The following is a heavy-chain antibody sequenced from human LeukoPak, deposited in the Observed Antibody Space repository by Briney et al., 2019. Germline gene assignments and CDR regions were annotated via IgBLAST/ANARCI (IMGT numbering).Heavy chain of an antibody. CDR1: GASINSYY. D-gene: IGHD4-11*01. V-gene: IGHV4-59*08. CDR3: ARHYSTDPFDY. Sequence: SETLSLTCTVSGASINSYYWSWIRQPPGKGLEWVACISHSGNTNYNPSLKTRVTISADTSKSQISLKMTSVTAADTATYYCARHYSTDPFDYWGQGTPVTVSS. J-gene: IGHJ4*02. CDR2: ISHSGNT.